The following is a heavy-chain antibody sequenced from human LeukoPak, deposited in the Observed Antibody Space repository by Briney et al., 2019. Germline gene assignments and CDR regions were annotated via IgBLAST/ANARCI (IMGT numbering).Heavy chain of an antibody. CDR2: IIPIFGTA. CDR1: GGTFSSYA. D-gene: IGHD1-26*01. J-gene: IGHJ4*02. Sequence: SVKVSCKASGGTFSSYAISWVRQAPGQGLEWMGGIIPIFGTANYAQKFQGRVTITADESTSTASMELSSLRSEDTAVYYCAREDYSGSPFDYWGQGTLVTVSS. V-gene: IGHV1-69*13. CDR3: AREDYSGSPFDY.